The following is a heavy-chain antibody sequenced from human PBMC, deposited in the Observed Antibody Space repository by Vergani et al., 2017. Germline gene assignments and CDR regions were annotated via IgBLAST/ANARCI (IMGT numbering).Heavy chain of an antibody. CDR1: GFTFSDHY. D-gene: IGHD3-22*01. Sequence: EVQLVESGGGLVQPGGSLRLSCAASGFTFSDHYMDWVRQAPGKGLEWVGRTRNKANSYTTEYAASVKGRFTISRDDSKNSLYLQMNSLKTEDTAVYYCGRTRIVVGYFDIWGRGTLVTVSS. J-gene: IGHJ2*01. V-gene: IGHV3-72*01. CDR2: TRNKANSYTT. CDR3: GRTRIVVGYFDI.